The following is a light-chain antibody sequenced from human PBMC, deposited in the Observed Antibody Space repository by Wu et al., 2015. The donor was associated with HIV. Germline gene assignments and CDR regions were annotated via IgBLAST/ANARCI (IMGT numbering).Light chain of an antibody. J-gene: IGKJ1*01. Sequence: EIVLTQSPGTLSLSPGERATLSCRASQSVSSDYVAWYQQKPGQAPRLLIYGASSRATGIPDRFSGSGSGTDFTLTISRLKPEDFAVYYCQQYGNSPQTFGQGTKVEI. CDR1: QSVSSDY. V-gene: IGKV3-20*01. CDR3: QQYGNSPQT. CDR2: GAS.